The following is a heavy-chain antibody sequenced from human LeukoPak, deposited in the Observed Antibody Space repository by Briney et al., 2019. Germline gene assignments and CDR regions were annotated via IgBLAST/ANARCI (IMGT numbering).Heavy chain of an antibody. CDR3: ASHDTMVRGVHDY. J-gene: IGHJ4*02. D-gene: IGHD3-10*01. CDR1: GYTFTSYY. Sequence: ASVKVSCKASGYTFTSYYMHWVRQAPGQGLEWMGIINPSGGSTSYAQKFQGRVTMTRDMSTSTVYMELSSLRSEDTAVYYCASHDTMVRGVHDYWGQGTLVTVSS. CDR2: INPSGGST. V-gene: IGHV1-46*01.